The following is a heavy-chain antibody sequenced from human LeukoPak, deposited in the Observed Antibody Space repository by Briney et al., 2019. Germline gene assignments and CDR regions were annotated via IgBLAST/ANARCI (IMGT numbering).Heavy chain of an antibody. Sequence: SGGSLRLSCAASGFTFSSYAMSWVRQAPGKGLEWVAGIIWNGVNTAYADFVKGRFTISRDNAKNSLYLQMNSLRAEDTALYYCARGNYYDSTGYYYRSPFDYWGQGTLVTVSS. CDR3: ARGNYYDSTGYYYRSPFDY. CDR2: IIWNGVNT. D-gene: IGHD3-22*01. J-gene: IGHJ4*02. CDR1: GFTFSSYA. V-gene: IGHV3-20*04.